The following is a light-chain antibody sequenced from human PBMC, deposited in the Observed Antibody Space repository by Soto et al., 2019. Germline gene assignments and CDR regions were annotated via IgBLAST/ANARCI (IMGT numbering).Light chain of an antibody. V-gene: IGKV3-15*01. CDR1: QYIGST. CDR3: QQYTDWPRT. Sequence: IVLTQSPATLSVSPGDRATLSCRASQYIGSTIAWYQQRSGQAPRLLIFGASIRLPNVPARFCGSVSGTEFTPTITGLYLEDFAVYFGQQYTDWPRTFGQGTKVEFK. J-gene: IGKJ1*01. CDR2: GAS.